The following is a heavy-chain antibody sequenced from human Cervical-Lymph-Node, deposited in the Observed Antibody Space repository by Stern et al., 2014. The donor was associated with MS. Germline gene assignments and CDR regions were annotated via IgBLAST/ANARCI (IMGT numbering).Heavy chain of an antibody. Sequence: QVQLVQSGAEVKKPGSSVKVSCKASGGTFSSYALNWVRQAPGQGLEWMGRIIPILGIGNYAQKFQGRVTITADKSTTSAYMELSSLKSEDTAVYYCARDRNTIRDYHNGMDVWGQGTTVTVSS. CDR2: IIPILGIG. CDR1: GGTFSSYA. D-gene: IGHD5-24*01. J-gene: IGHJ6*02. CDR3: ARDRNTIRDYHNGMDV. V-gene: IGHV1-69*09.